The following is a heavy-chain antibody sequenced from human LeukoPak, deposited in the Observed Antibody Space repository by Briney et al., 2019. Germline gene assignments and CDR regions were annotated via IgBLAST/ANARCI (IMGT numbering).Heavy chain of an antibody. Sequence: GGSLRLSCAGSGFPLSSYEMNWLRQAPGKGLEWVSHIDSSGITIYYGDSVKGRLTISRDNAKNSIYLQMDSLRVEDTAIYYCARDSVGDLLDYWGQGTPVTVSS. CDR3: ARDSVGDLLDY. J-gene: IGHJ4*02. CDR2: IDSSGITI. CDR1: GFPLSSYE. D-gene: IGHD4-17*01. V-gene: IGHV3-48*03.